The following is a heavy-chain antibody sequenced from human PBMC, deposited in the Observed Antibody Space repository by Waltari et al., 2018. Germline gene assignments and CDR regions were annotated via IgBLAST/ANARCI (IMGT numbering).Heavy chain of an antibody. V-gene: IGHV4-38-2*01. CDR1: AYSISSGYY. Sequence: QVQLQESVPGLVKPSETLSLTCAVSAYSISSGYYWGWIRQPPGKGLEWIGSLYHSGITYYNPTLKGRVTISVDTSTNQFSLKLSSVTAADTAVYYCARQAYYDFWSGYTAFDYWGQGTLVTVSS. CDR2: LYHSGIT. J-gene: IGHJ4*02. CDR3: ARQAYYDFWSGYTAFDY. D-gene: IGHD3-3*01.